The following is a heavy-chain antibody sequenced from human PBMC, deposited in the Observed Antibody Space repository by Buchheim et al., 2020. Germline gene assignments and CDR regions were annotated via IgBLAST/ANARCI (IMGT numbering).Heavy chain of an antibody. Sequence: QLQLQESGSGLVKPSQTLSLTCAVSGGSISSGGSSWSWIRQPPGKGLEWIGYIYHSGNTYYHPSLQSRVTISVDRSKNQFSLKLSSVTAADTAVYYCARDVYLTGPHWYFDLWGRGTL. CDR3: ARDVYLTGPHWYFDL. V-gene: IGHV4-30-2*01. CDR2: IYHSGNT. D-gene: IGHD3-9*01. CDR1: GGSISSGGSS. J-gene: IGHJ2*01.